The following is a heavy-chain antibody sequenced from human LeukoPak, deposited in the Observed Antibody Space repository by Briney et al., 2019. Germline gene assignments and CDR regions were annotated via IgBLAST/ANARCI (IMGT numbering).Heavy chain of an antibody. D-gene: IGHD2-2*01. J-gene: IGHJ4*02. CDR3: ARAMVVVVPPAM. CDR1: GFTFSSYG. V-gene: IGHV3-30*03. Sequence: GRSLRLSCAASGFTFSSYGMHWVRQAPGKGLEWVAVISYDGSNKYYADSVKGRFTISRDNSKNTLYLQMNSLRAEDTAVYYCARAMVVVVPPAMWGQGTLVTVSS. CDR2: ISYDGSNK.